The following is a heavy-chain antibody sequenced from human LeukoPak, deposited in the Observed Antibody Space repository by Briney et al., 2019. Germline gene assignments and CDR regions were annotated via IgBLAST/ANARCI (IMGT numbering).Heavy chain of an antibody. V-gene: IGHV1-2*02. CDR3: AIDVTQIYYFDY. CDR2: INPNSGGT. Sequence: ASVKVSCKASGYTFTGYYMHWVRQAPGQGLEWMGWINPNSGGTNYAQKFQGRVTMTRDTSSSTAYMELSRLRSDDTAVYYCAIDVTQIYYFDYWGQGTLVTVSS. CDR1: GYTFTGYY. J-gene: IGHJ4*02.